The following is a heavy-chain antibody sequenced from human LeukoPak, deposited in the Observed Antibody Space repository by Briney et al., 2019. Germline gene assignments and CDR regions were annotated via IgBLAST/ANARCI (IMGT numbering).Heavy chain of an antibody. J-gene: IGHJ3*02. CDR1: GGSISSYY. V-gene: IGHV4-59*08. D-gene: IGHD3-3*01. CDR2: IYYSGST. Sequence: SETLSLTCTVSGGSISSYYWSWIRQPPGKGLEWIGYIYYSGSTNYNPSLKSRVTISVDTSKNQFSLKLSSVTAADTAVYYCARLRSLHYDFWSAYYTGMNEGDAFDIWGQGTMVTVSS. CDR3: ARLRSLHYDFWSAYYTGMNEGDAFDI.